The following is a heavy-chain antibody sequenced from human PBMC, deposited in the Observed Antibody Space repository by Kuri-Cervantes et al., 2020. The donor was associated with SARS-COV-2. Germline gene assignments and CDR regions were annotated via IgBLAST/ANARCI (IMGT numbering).Heavy chain of an antibody. CDR3: ARGPTPRSRNYYGMDV. CDR1: GGSLSSVSYS. CDR2: IYHSGST. V-gene: IGHV4-30-2*01. J-gene: IGHJ6*02. Sequence: SQTLSLTSAVSGGSLSSVSYSWSWIRQPPGKGLEWIGYIYHSGSTYYNPSLKTRVTISVDRSKNQFSLKLSSVTAADTAVYYCARGPTPRSRNYYGMDVWGQGTTVTVSS.